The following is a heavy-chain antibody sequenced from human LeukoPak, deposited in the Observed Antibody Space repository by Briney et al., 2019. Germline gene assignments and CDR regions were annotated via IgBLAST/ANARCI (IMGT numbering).Heavy chain of an antibody. J-gene: IGHJ4*02. CDR2: IYYSGST. V-gene: IGHV4-39*07. D-gene: IGHD1-26*01. CDR3: AREVRGYSGSNYWTDY. Sequence: SETLSLTCTVSGGSISNSSYYWGWIRQPPGKGLEWIGSIYYSGSTYYNPSLKSRVTISVDTSKNQFSLKLSSVTAADTAVYYCAREVRGYSGSNYWTDYWGQGTLVTVSS. CDR1: GGSISNSSYY.